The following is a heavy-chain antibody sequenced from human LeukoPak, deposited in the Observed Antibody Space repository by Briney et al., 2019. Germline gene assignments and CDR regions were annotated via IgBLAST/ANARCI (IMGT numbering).Heavy chain of an antibody. CDR2: FYYTGST. J-gene: IGHJ3*02. V-gene: IGHV4-39*01. D-gene: IGHD3-9*01. Sequence: KTSETLSLTCNVSGGSINSYSHYWGWIRQPPGRGLEWIGTFYYTGSTYYSSSLKRRVTISIDTSKNQFSLKLSSVTAADTAVYYCARRRKFDILYAFDIWGQGTMVSVSS. CDR3: ARRRKFDILYAFDI. CDR1: GGSINSYSHY.